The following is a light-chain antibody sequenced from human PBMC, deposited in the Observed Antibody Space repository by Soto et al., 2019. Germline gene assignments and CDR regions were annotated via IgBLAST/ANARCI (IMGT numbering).Light chain of an antibody. CDR1: QSISSW. J-gene: IGKJ1*01. CDR2: KAS. CDR3: QQYGSSPRT. V-gene: IGKV1-5*03. Sequence: GDRFTITCRASQSISSWLAWYQQKPGKAPKLLINKASSLESGVPSRFSGSGSGTEFTLTISSLQPDDFAVYYCQQYGSSPRTFGQGTKVDIK.